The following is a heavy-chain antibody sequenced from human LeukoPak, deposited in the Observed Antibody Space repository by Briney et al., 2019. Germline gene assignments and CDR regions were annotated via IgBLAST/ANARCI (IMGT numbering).Heavy chain of an antibody. J-gene: IGHJ4*02. D-gene: IGHD1-1*01. CDR2: INPSGGST. CDR3: ARARQLGLFDY. Sequence: GASVKVSCKASGYTFTSYYMHWVRQAPGQGLEWMGIINPSGGSTSYAQKFQGRVTMTRDTSISTAYMELSRLRSEDTAVYYCARARQLGLFDYWGQGTLVTVSS. CDR1: GYTFTSYY. V-gene: IGHV1-46*01.